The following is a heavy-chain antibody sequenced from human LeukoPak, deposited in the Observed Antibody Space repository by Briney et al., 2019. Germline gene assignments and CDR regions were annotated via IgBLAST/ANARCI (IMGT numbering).Heavy chain of an antibody. CDR3: ARDRSTKYSYEH. V-gene: IGHV4-30-4*01. Sequence: SETLSLTCTVSGGSISSGDYYWSWIRQPPGKGLEWIGYIYYSGSTYYNPSLKSRVTISVDTSKNQFSLKLSSVTAADTAVYYCARDRSTKYSYEHWGQGTLVTVSS. J-gene: IGHJ4*02. CDR2: IYYSGST. D-gene: IGHD5-18*01. CDR1: GGSISSGDYY.